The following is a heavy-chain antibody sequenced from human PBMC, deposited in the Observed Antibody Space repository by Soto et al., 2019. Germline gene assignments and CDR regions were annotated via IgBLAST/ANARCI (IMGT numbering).Heavy chain of an antibody. CDR3: ARGRFLRSASSYYYGLDV. Sequence: SETLSLTCTVSGGSISSYYWSWMRKPPGKGLEWIGYIYYSGSTNYNPSLKSRVTISVDTSKNQFSLKLSSVTAADTAVYYCARGRFLRSASSYYYGLDVWGQGTTVTVSS. V-gene: IGHV4-59*01. D-gene: IGHD4-17*01. J-gene: IGHJ6*02. CDR2: IYYSGST. CDR1: GGSISSYY.